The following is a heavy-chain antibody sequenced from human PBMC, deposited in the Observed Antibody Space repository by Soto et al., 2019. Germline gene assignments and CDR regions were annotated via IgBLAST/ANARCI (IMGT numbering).Heavy chain of an antibody. CDR2: IYFSGST. D-gene: IGHD6-19*01. J-gene: IGHJ4*02. V-gene: IGHV4-39*01. CDR3: ARHCAVAGLYY. CDR1: GDSVNSDNYY. Sequence: PSETLSLTCDVFGDSVNSDNYYWTWIRQPPGKDLEWIGNIYFSGSTYYNPSLNSRVTLSIDTSKNHFSLKLTSVTAADTAMYYCARHCAVAGLYYWGQGTLVTVSS.